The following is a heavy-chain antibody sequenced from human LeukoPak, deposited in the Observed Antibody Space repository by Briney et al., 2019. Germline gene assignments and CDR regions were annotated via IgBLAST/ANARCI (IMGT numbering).Heavy chain of an antibody. CDR3: ARLERERYVDYMDV. CDR2: IYPGDSEN. D-gene: IGHD1-1*01. CDR1: GYNFTNYW. J-gene: IGHJ6*03. V-gene: IGHV5-51*01. Sequence: GESLKISCKGSGYNFTNYWIGWVRQMPGKGLEWMGIIYPGDSENRYSPSFQGQVTISADKSISTAYLQWSSLKASDTAMYYCARLERERYVDYMDVWGKGTTVTVSS.